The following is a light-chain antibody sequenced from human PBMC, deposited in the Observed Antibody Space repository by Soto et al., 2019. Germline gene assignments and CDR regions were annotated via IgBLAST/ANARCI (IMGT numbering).Light chain of an antibody. V-gene: IGLV1-47*01. Sequence: QSVLTQPPSASGTPGQGVTISCSGSTSNIGSNYVYWYQQLPGTPPKLLIYRNNQRPSGVPDRFSGSKAGTSASLAISGLRSDDEADYFCATWDDRLNGFSVFGTGTKVTVL. CDR2: RNN. CDR1: TSNIGSNY. J-gene: IGLJ1*01. CDR3: ATWDDRLNGFSV.